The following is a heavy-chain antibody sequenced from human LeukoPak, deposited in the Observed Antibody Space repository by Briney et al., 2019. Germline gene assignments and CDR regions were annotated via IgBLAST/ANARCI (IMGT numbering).Heavy chain of an antibody. CDR3: AKDTGDSSGYNAFDI. V-gene: IGHV3-23*01. J-gene: IGHJ3*02. D-gene: IGHD3-22*01. Sequence: GGSLRLSCAASGFTFSSYGMSWVRQAPGKGLEWVSAISGSGGSTYYADSVKGRFTISRDNSKNTLYLQMNSLRAEDTAVYYCAKDTGDSSGYNAFDIWGQGTMVTVSS. CDR2: ISGSGGST. CDR1: GFTFSSYG.